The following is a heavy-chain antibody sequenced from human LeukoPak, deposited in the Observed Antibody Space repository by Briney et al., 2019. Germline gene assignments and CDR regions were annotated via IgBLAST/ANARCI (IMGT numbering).Heavy chain of an antibody. CDR1: GYTFTSYY. V-gene: IGHV1-46*01. CDR2: INPSGGST. J-gene: IGHJ6*03. CDR3: ARDDGYNSYYMDV. D-gene: IGHD5-24*01. Sequence: ASVKVSCKASGYTFTSYYMHWVRQAHGQGLEWMGIINPSGGSTSYAQKFQGRVTMTTDTSTSTAYMELRSLRSDDTAVYYCARDDGYNSYYMDVWGKGTTVTVSS.